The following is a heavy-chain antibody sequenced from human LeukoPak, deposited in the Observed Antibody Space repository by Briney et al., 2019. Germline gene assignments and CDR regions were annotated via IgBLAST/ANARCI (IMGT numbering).Heavy chain of an antibody. Sequence: ASVKVSCKASGGTFSSYAISWVRQAPGQGLEWMGWINPNSGGTNYAQKFQGRVTMTRDTSISTAYMELSRLRSDDTAVYYCARYYDSSGYYYGHWGQGTLVTVSS. D-gene: IGHD3-22*01. CDR2: INPNSGGT. CDR3: ARYYDSSGYYYGH. CDR1: GGTFSSYA. V-gene: IGHV1-2*02. J-gene: IGHJ4*02.